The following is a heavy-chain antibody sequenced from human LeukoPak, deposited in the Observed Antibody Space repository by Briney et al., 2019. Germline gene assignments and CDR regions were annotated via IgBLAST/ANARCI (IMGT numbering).Heavy chain of an antibody. J-gene: IGHJ4*02. Sequence: GGSLRLSCVVSGFTSSSYGMHWVRQAPGKGLEWVAVIWYDGSNKYYADSVKGRFTISRDNSKNTLYLQMNSLRAEDTAVYYCATGYSSGWYSADYWGQGTLVTVSS. D-gene: IGHD6-19*01. CDR1: GFTSSSYG. V-gene: IGHV3-33*01. CDR2: IWYDGSNK. CDR3: ATGYSSGWYSADY.